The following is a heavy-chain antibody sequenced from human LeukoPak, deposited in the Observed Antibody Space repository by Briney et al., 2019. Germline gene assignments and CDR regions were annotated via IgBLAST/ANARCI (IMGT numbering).Heavy chain of an antibody. V-gene: IGHV3-15*01. CDR1: GLTFSDAW. J-gene: IGHJ4*02. Sequence: GGSLRLSCAVSGLTFSDAWMIWVRQAPGKGLEWVGHIKSKRGGGTTDYAAPVKGRFTISRDDSKNTLYLQMNSLKTEDTAVYYCTHSLTYYYDLVYWGQGTLVTVSS. CDR2: IKSKRGGGTT. D-gene: IGHD3-22*01. CDR3: THSLTYYYDLVY.